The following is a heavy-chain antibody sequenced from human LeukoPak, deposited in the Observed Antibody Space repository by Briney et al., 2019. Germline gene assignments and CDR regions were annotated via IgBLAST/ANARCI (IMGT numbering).Heavy chain of an antibody. Sequence: GGSLRLSCAASGFTFSSYEMNWVRQAPGKGLEWVSYISSSGSTIYYADSVKGRFTISRDNAKNSLYQQMNSLRAEDTAVYYCARDTGGWFDPWGQGTLVTVSS. CDR1: GFTFSSYE. CDR2: ISSSGSTI. D-gene: IGHD4-11*01. V-gene: IGHV3-48*03. J-gene: IGHJ5*02. CDR3: ARDTGGWFDP.